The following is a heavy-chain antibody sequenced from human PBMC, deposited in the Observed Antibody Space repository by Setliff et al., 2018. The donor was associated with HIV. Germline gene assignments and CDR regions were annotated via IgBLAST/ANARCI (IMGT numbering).Heavy chain of an antibody. J-gene: IGHJ5*02. CDR1: GDSISSGSYY. Sequence: SETLSLTCTVSGDSISSGSYYWSWIRQPAGKGLEWIGHIYTSGSTNYNPSLKSRVTISVDTSKNQFSLKLSSVTAADTAVYYCARERSALLWKNWFNPWGQGTLVTVSS. CDR3: ARERSALLWKNWFNP. D-gene: IGHD3-10*01. CDR2: IYTSGST. V-gene: IGHV4-61*09.